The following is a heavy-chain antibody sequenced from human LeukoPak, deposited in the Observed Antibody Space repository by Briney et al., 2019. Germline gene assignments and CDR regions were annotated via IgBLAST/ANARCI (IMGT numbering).Heavy chain of an antibody. D-gene: IGHD1-1*01. Sequence: PGGSLRLSCGASGFSFRNAGMSCVRDATGGGGECVARIKSKTDGGTTDYAAPVKGRFTISRDDSKNTLYLQMNSLKTEDTAVYYCTTDLEESGAFDIWGQGTMVTVSS. V-gene: IGHV3-15*01. J-gene: IGHJ3*02. CDR2: IKSKTDGGTT. CDR3: TTDLEESGAFDI. CDR1: GFSFRNAG.